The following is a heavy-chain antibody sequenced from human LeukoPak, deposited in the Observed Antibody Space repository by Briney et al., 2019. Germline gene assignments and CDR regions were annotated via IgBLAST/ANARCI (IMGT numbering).Heavy chain of an antibody. D-gene: IGHD1-1*01. CDR2: IGRTGVDT. J-gene: IGHJ4*02. CDR3: ARDNTTTGPFEH. V-gene: IGHV3-23*01. Sequence: GGSLRLSCAASGFTFSISAMSWVRQAPGKGLEWVSSIGRTGVDTYYADSVKGRFTISRDNSKNTLNLQMNSLRSEDTALYYCARDNTTTGPFEHWGQGTLVTVSS. CDR1: GFTFSISA.